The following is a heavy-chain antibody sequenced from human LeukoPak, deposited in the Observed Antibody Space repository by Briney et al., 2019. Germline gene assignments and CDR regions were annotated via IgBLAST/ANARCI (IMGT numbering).Heavy chain of an antibody. CDR2: ISAYNGNT. CDR1: GYTFTSYG. Sequence: ASVKVSCKASGYTFTSYGISWVRQAPGQGLEWMGWISAYNGNTNYAQKLQGRVTMTTDTSTSTAYMELRSLRSDDTAVYYCARDDYYYDSSGYPAYWGQGTLVTVSS. J-gene: IGHJ4*02. V-gene: IGHV1-18*01. D-gene: IGHD3-22*01. CDR3: ARDDYYYDSSGYPAY.